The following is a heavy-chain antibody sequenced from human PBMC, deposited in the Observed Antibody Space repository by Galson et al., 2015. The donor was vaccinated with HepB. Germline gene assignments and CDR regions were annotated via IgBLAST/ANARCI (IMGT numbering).Heavy chain of an antibody. V-gene: IGHV4-4*02. CDR1: GGSISSSNW. D-gene: IGHD2-2*01. CDR3: ARGGFDCSSTSCYFGAFDI. Sequence: SETLSLTCAVSGGSISSSNWWSWVRQPPGKGLEWIGEIYHSGSTNYNPSLKSRVTISVDKSKNQFSLKLSSVTAADTAVYYCARGGFDCSSTSCYFGAFDIWGQGTMVTVSS. CDR2: IYHSGST. J-gene: IGHJ3*02.